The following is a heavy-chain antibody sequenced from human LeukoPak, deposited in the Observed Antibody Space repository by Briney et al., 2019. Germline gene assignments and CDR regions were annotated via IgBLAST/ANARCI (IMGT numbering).Heavy chain of an antibody. J-gene: IGHJ1*01. Sequence: SGRSLRLSCAASGFTFSNYGMAWVRQAPGKGLEWVSFISSSSSYIYYADSVKGRFTISRDNAKNSLYLQMNSLRTEDTALYYCAHTVTPRYFQFWGQGTLVTVSS. CDR1: GFTFSNYG. V-gene: IGHV3-21*01. CDR2: ISSSSSYI. D-gene: IGHD4-17*01. CDR3: AHTVTPRYFQF.